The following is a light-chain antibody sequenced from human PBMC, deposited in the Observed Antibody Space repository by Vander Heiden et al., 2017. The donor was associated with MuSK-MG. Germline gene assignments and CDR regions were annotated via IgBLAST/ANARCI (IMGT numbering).Light chain of an antibody. CDR2: DAS. V-gene: IGKV3-20*01. J-gene: IGKJ4*01. CDR3: QQYGTSRQT. Sequence: PGERGTLSCRASQSVTSTYLAWYQQKPGQAPRLLIYDASSRATDIPDRFSGSGSGTDFTLTISRLEPQDFAVYYCQQYGTSRQTFGGGTKVEIK. CDR1: QSVTSTY.